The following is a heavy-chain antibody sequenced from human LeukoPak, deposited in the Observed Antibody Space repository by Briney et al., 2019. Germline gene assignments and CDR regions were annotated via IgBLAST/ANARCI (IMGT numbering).Heavy chain of an antibody. V-gene: IGHV3-23*01. J-gene: IGHJ4*02. CDR3: AKDFGYYYDSSGYWDY. D-gene: IGHD3-22*01. CDR1: GFTFATYG. Sequence: PGGSLRLSCAASGFTFATYGMSWVRQAPGKGLEWVSVAGDSDETTHYADSVKGRFFVSRDNSKNTVHLQMNSLRAEDTAVYYCAKDFGYYYDSSGYWDYWGQGTLVTVSS. CDR2: AGDSDETT.